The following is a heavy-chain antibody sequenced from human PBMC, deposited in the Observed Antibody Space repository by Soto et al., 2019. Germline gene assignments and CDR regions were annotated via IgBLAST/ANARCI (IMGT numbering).Heavy chain of an antibody. J-gene: IGHJ3*02. Sequence: GGSLRLSCAASGFTFSSYTMNWVRQAPGKGLEWISYIRSSASITSYTDSVKGRFTISTDNAKNSLYLQMNSLRDDDTAVYYCVRDYLYAFDIWGQGTIVTVSS. V-gene: IGHV3-48*02. CDR3: VRDYLYAFDI. CDR1: GFTFSSYT. CDR2: IRSSASIT.